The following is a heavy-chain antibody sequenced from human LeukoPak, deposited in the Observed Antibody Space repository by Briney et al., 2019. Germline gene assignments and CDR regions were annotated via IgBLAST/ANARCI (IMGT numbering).Heavy chain of an antibody. J-gene: IGHJ4*02. CDR1: GFTFSSYS. D-gene: IGHD4-17*01. V-gene: IGHV3-21*01. CDR3: ARDGGHDYGDYCFDY. CDR2: ISSSSSYI. Sequence: GGSLRLSCAASGFTFSSYSMNWVCQAPGKGLEWVSSISSSSSYIYYADSVKGRFTIPRDNAKNSLYLQMNSLRAEDTAVYYCARDGGHDYGDYCFDYWGQGTLVTVSS.